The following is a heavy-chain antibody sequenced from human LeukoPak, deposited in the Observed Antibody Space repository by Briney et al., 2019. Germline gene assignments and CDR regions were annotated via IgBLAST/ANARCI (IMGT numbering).Heavy chain of an antibody. CDR1: GGSFSGYY. D-gene: IGHD6-13*01. CDR3: ARGYSSSWYENYYYMDV. CDR2: INHSGST. V-gene: IGHV4-34*01. Sequence: SETLSLTCAVYGGSFSGYYWSWIRQPPGKGLEWIGEINHSGSTNYNPSLKSRVTISVDTSKNQFSLKLSSVTAADTAVYYCARGYSSSWYENYYYMDVWGKGTTVTISS. J-gene: IGHJ6*03.